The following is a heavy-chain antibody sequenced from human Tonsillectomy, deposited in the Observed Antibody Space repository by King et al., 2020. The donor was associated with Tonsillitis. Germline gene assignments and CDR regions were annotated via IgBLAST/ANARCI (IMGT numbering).Heavy chain of an antibody. V-gene: IGHV1-18*01. D-gene: IGHD6-19*01. Sequence: QLVQSGGEVKKPGASVKVSCKVSCYPFTGYDISWVRQAPGQGLEWMGWINPYNGNTKYSEKLQGRVTMTTDTSTSTAYMELRSLRSDDTAVYYCARRERLANYYYLDVWGKGTTVTVS. CDR1: CYPFTGYD. CDR2: INPYNGNT. J-gene: IGHJ6*03. CDR3: ARRERLANYYYLDV.